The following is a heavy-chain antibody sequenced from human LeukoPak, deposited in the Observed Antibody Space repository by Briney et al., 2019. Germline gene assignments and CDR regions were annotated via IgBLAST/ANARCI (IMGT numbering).Heavy chain of an antibody. CDR3: ARDPGELRNYYYYGMDV. D-gene: IGHD1-26*01. CDR2: IIPIFGTA. V-gene: IGHV1-69*06. CDR1: GGTFSSYA. J-gene: IGHJ6*02. Sequence: GASVKVSCKASGGTFSSYAISWVRQAPGQGLEWMGGIIPIFGTANYAQKFQGRVTITADKSTSTAYMELSSLRSEDTAVYYCARDPGELRNYYYYGMDVWGQGTTVTVSS.